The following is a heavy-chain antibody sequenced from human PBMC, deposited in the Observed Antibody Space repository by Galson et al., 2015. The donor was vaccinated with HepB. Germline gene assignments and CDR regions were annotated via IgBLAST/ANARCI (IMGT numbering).Heavy chain of an antibody. CDR1: GFTFSSYS. Sequence: SLRLSCAASGFTFSSYSMNWVRQAPGKGLEWVSYISSSSSTIYYADSVKGRFTISRDNAKNSLFLQMNSLRDEDTAVYYCARTMVRGLGAFDIWGQGTLVTVSS. J-gene: IGHJ3*02. CDR3: ARTMVRGLGAFDI. V-gene: IGHV3-48*02. D-gene: IGHD3-10*01. CDR2: ISSSSSTI.